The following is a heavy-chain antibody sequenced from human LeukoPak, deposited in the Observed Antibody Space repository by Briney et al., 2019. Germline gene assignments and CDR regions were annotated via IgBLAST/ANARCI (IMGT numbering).Heavy chain of an antibody. CDR2: ISNGGDAT. D-gene: IGHD1-1*01. CDR1: GFIFSNYA. Sequence: GGSLRPSCAGSGFIFSNYAMSWVRQAPGQGLEWVTTISNGGDATFYADAVKGRFTISRDNSKNTLYLQMYSLRAEDTAIYYCAKAPPYTKYFDYWGQGTLLTVSS. CDR3: AKAPPYTKYFDY. V-gene: IGHV3-23*01. J-gene: IGHJ4*02.